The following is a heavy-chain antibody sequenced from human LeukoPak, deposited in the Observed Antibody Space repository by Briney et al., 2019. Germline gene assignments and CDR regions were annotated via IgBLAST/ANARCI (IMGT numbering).Heavy chain of an antibody. Sequence: GGSLRLSCAASGFTVSSNYMSWVRQAPGEGLEWVSVIYSGGSTYYADSVKGRVTISRDNSKNTLYLQMNSLRVEDTAVYCCARGGVAGTSYFDYWGQGTLVTVSS. J-gene: IGHJ4*02. D-gene: IGHD6-19*01. V-gene: IGHV3-66*01. CDR1: GFTVSSNY. CDR2: IYSGGST. CDR3: ARGGVAGTSYFDY.